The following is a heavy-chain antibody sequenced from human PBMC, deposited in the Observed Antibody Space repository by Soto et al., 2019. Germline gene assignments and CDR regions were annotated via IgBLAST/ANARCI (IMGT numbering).Heavy chain of an antibody. CDR2: ISAYNGNT. Sequence: VKVSCKASGYTFTSYGISWVRQAPGQGLEWMGWISAYNGNTNYAQKLQGRVTMTTDTSTSTAYMELRSLRSDDTAMYYCARGRAAAGDNWFDPWGQGTLVTVSS. V-gene: IGHV1-18*01. D-gene: IGHD6-13*01. J-gene: IGHJ5*02. CDR3: ARGRAAAGDNWFDP. CDR1: GYTFTSYG.